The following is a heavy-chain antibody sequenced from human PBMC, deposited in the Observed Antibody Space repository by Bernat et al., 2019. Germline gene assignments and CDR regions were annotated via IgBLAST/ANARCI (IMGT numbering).Heavy chain of an antibody. D-gene: IGHD3-10*01. V-gene: IGHV1-46*03. CDR1: GYTFTSYY. CDR3: ARDTARTLYGTGHSRVGYGMDV. CDR2: INPSGGST. J-gene: IGHJ6*02. Sequence: QVQLVQSGAEVKKPGASVKVSCKASGYTFTSYYMHWVRQAPGQGLEWMGIINPSGGSTSYAQKFQGRVTMTRDTSTSTVYMELSSLRSENTAGCYCARDTARTLYGTGHSRVGYGMDVWGQGTTVTVSS.